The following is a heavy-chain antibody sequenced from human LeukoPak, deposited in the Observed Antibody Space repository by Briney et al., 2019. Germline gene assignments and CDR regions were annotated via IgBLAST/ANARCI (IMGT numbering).Heavy chain of an antibody. CDR1: GFTFSSYG. Sequence: GRSLRLSCAASGFTFSSYGRHWVRQAPGKGLEWVAVIWYDGSNKYYADSVKGRFTISRDNSKNTLYLQMNSLRAEDTAVYYCARGSSSGWAVYYYYYMDVWGKGTTVTVSS. V-gene: IGHV3-33*01. J-gene: IGHJ6*03. D-gene: IGHD6-19*01. CDR3: ARGSSSGWAVYYYYYMDV. CDR2: IWYDGSNK.